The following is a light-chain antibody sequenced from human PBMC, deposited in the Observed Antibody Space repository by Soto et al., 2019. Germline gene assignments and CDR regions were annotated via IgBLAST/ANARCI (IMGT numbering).Light chain of an antibody. CDR3: QSYDSSLSGSV. CDR2: GNS. Sequence: QLVLTQPPSVSGAPGQRVTISCTGSSSNIGAGYDVHWYQQLPGTAPKLLIYGNSNRPSGVPDRFSGSKSGTSASLAITGLQAEDEVDYYCQSYDSSLSGSVFGGGTQLTVL. J-gene: IGLJ7*01. V-gene: IGLV1-40*01. CDR1: SSNIGAGYD.